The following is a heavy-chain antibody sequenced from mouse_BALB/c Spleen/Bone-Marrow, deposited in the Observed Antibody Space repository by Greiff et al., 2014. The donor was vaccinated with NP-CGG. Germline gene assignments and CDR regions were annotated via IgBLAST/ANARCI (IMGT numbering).Heavy chain of an antibody. Sequence: EVQLQQSGAELVTPGASVKLSCTASGFNIKDTYMHWVKQRPEQGLEWIGRIDPANGNTKYDPKFQGKATITADTSSNTAYLQLSSLTSEDTAVYYCAKYYDGNSLFAYWGQGTLVTVSA. CDR2: IDPANGNT. J-gene: IGHJ3*01. CDR3: AKYYDGNSLFAY. V-gene: IGHV14-3*02. D-gene: IGHD1-1*01. CDR1: GFNIKDTY.